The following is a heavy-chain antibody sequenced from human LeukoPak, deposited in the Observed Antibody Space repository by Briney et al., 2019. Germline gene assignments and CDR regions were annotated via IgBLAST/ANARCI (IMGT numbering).Heavy chain of an antibody. CDR1: GGSISSGSYY. V-gene: IGHV4-61*02. J-gene: IGHJ4*02. Sequence: PSETLSLTCTVSGGSISSGSYYWSWIRQPAGKGLEWIGRIYTSGSTNYNPSLKSRVTISVDTSKNQLSLKLSSVTAADTAVYYCARGAAAGDYWGQGTLVTVSS. CDR2: IYTSGST. CDR3: ARGAAAGDY. D-gene: IGHD6-13*01.